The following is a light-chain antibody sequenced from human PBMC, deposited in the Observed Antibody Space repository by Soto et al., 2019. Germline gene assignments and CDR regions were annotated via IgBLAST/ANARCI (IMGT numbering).Light chain of an antibody. CDR3: QQYNTFSPWT. Sequence: IQLTQSPSSLSASLGDSVTITCRSSQTISTWLAWYQQKPGKAPKLLIYRASSLESGVPSRFSGSGSGTEFTLTISSLQPDDFATYYCQQYNTFSPWTFGQGTKVDIK. J-gene: IGKJ1*01. CDR2: RAS. CDR1: QTISTW. V-gene: IGKV1-5*03.